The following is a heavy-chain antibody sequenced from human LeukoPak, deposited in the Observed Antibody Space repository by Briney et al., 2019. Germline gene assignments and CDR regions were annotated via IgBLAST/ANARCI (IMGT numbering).Heavy chain of an antibody. CDR3: ARFRLGSDYYHMDV. J-gene: IGHJ6*03. CDR1: GGSISSSNFY. CDR2: IYYSGST. D-gene: IGHD7-27*01. Sequence: SETLSLTCTVSGGSISSSNFYWGWIRQPPGKGLEWIGSIYYSGSTYYNPSLKSRVTISVDTSKNQFSLKLSSVTAADTAVYYCARFRLGSDYYHMDVWGKGTTVTVSS. V-gene: IGHV4-39*07.